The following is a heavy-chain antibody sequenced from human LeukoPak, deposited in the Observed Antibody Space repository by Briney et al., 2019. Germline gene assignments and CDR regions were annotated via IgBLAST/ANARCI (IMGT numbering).Heavy chain of an antibody. CDR3: AREHMVRGPYYYYGMDV. CDR2: IYYSGST. V-gene: IGHV4-30-4*01. Sequence: PSETLSLTCTVSGGSISSGDYYWSWIRQPPGKGLEWIGYIYYSGSTYYNPSLKSRVTISVDTSKNQFSLKLSSVTAADTAVYYCAREHMVRGPYYYYGMDVWGQGTTVTVSS. CDR1: GGSISSGDYY. D-gene: IGHD3-10*01. J-gene: IGHJ6*02.